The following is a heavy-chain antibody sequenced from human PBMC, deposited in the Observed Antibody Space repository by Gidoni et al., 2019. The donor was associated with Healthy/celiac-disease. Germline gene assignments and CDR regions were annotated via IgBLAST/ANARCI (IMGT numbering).Heavy chain of an antibody. D-gene: IGHD6-6*01. CDR2: SNNSGNT. CDR3: ARGSIAARPVDY. V-gene: IGHV1-8*01. Sequence: SNNSGNTGYAQKFQGRVTMTRNTSISTAYMELSSLRSEDTAVYDCARGSIAARPVDYWGQGTLVTVSS. J-gene: IGHJ4*02.